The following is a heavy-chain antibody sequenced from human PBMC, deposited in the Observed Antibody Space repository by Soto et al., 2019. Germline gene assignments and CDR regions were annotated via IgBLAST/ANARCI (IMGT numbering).Heavy chain of an antibody. CDR3: ARGGSNDWQVAFDI. Sequence: SETLSLTCVVSGGSFSTYYYNWIRQSPGKGLEWIGEINHSGSNNYSPYLRSRVTMSLDTSKNQFSLKLTSVTTADTAVYYCARGGSNDWQVAFDIWGQGTMVTVSS. J-gene: IGHJ3*02. CDR2: INHSGSN. CDR1: GGSFSTYY. D-gene: IGHD3-9*01. V-gene: IGHV4-34*01.